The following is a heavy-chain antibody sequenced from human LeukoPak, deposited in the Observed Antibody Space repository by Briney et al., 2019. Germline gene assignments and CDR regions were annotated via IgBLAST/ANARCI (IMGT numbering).Heavy chain of an antibody. J-gene: IGHJ4*02. D-gene: IGHD5-18*01. CDR3: AKDQHDGGLYSYGYRDMYYFDY. CDR1: GFTFSSYA. CDR2: ISGSGGST. Sequence: GGSLRLSCAASGFTFSSYAMSWVRQAPGKGLEWVSAISGSGGSTYYADSVKGRFTISRDNSKNTLYLQMNSLRAEDTAVYYCAKDQHDGGLYSYGYRDMYYFDYWGQGTLVTVSS. V-gene: IGHV3-23*01.